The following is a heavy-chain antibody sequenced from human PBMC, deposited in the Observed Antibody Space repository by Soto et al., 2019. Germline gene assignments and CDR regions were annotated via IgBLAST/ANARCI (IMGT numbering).Heavy chain of an antibody. CDR2: INAGSGNT. CDR3: ARDTETLGPRANDALDI. V-gene: IGHV1-3*01. J-gene: IGHJ3*02. CDR1: GYTFSAYT. Sequence: QAQLVQSGAEMKKPGASVKFSCKATGYTFSAYTMNWVRQAPGQSLEWMGWINAGSGNTKYSQNFQGRASITRDTSASTVYMELTGLTSEDTAVYYCARDTETLGPRANDALDIWGQGTMVTVSS. D-gene: IGHD3-3*02.